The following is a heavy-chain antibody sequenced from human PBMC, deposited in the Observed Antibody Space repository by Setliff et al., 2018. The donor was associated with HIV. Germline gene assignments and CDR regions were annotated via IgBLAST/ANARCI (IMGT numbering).Heavy chain of an antibody. D-gene: IGHD3-10*01. J-gene: IGHJ4*01. CDR1: GDTFSNYT. CDR3: ARVFYYSAGSYSLDY. CDR2: IIPIFGTA. Sequence: SVKVSCKASGDTFSNYTISWVRQAPGQGLEWMGGIIPIFGTANYAQKFEGRVTITADKSTSTAYMEVNSLRFEDTAVYYCARVFYYSAGSYSLDYWGQETLVTVSS. V-gene: IGHV1-69*06.